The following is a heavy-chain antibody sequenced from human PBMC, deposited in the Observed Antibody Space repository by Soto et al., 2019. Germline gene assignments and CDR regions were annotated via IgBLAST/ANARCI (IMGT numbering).Heavy chain of an antibody. CDR3: ARGKCGGLWDRCAAFDL. V-gene: IGHV3-23*01. D-gene: IGHD3-10*01. CDR1: GFNFSTYD. J-gene: IGHJ3*01. Sequence: EVHLLESGGGLVQPGGSLILSCAASGFNFSTYDMSWVRQAPGRGLEWVSPISRNVDTTHYADSVKGRFTISRDNSNNTLFLQIKSLRAADTAIYYCARGKCGGLWDRCAAFDLWGQGTVVTVSS. CDR2: ISRNVDTT.